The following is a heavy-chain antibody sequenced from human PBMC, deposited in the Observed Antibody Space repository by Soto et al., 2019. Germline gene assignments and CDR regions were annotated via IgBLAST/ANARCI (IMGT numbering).Heavy chain of an antibody. CDR2: IIPIFGTA. D-gene: IGHD6-13*01. V-gene: IGHV1-69*01. CDR3: GGGGVAAAGNNYYYYYGMDV. Sequence: QVQLVQSGAEVKKPGSSVKVSCKASGGTFSSYAISWVRQAPGQGLEWMGGIIPIFGTANYAQKFQGRVTITGEEFTSHGYMELSSPRSEDTAVYYWGGGGVAAAGNNYYYYYGMDVSGQGTTVTVSS. CDR1: GGTFSSYA. J-gene: IGHJ6*02.